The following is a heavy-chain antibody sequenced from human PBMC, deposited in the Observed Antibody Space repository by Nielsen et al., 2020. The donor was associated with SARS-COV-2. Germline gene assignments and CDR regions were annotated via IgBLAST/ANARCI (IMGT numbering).Heavy chain of an antibody. CDR2: IYYSGST. D-gene: IGHD2/OR15-2a*01. Sequence: SETLSLTCTVSGGSISSGDYYWSWIRQPPGKGLEWIGYIYYSGSTYYNPSLKSRVTISVDTSKNQFSLKLSSVTAADTAVYYCVRGIEEDAFDIWGQGTMVTVSS. CDR3: VRGIEEDAFDI. V-gene: IGHV4-30-4*01. J-gene: IGHJ3*02. CDR1: GGSISSGDYY.